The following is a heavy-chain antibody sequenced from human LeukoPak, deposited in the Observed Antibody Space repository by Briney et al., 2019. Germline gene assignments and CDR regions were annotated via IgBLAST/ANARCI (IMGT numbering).Heavy chain of an antibody. CDR3: ARGRFHEYSSSSAGFDP. Sequence: SETLSLTCTVSGGSISSYYWSWIRQPPGKGLEWIGYIYYSGSTNYNPSLESRVTISVDTSKNQFSLKLSSVTAADTAVYYCARGRFHEYSSSSAGFDPWGQGTLVTVSS. V-gene: IGHV4-59*12. CDR1: GGSISSYY. J-gene: IGHJ5*02. CDR2: IYYSGST. D-gene: IGHD6-6*01.